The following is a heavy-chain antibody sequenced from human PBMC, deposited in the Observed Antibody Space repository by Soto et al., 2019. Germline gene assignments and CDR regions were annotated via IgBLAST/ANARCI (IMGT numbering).Heavy chain of an antibody. CDR1: EFTFSHYP. Sequence: QERLVESGGGVVHPGKSLRLSCTASEFTFSHYPLQWIRQAPGRGLEWVAAISSGGSLEYYADSVKGRFTISRDNSKNSLFLQMNGLKPECTSLYYCAGDRTRISGSVTLYCFTGLDVWGQGTTFTVS. CDR3: AGDRTRISGSVTLYCFTGLDV. D-gene: IGHD2-15*01. V-gene: IGHV3-30-3*01. J-gene: IGHJ6*02. CDR2: ISSGGSLE.